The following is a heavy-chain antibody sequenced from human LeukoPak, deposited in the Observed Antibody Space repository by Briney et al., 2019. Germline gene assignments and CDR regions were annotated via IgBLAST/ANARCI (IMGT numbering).Heavy chain of an antibody. CDR3: ARVNYYGSGSYSLDY. J-gene: IGHJ4*02. D-gene: IGHD3-10*01. CDR1: GFTFSSYE. CDR2: ISSSSSTI. Sequence: GGSLRLSCAASGFTFSSYEMNWVRQAPGKGLEWVSYISSSSSTIYYADSVKGRFTISRDNAKNSLYLQMNSLRDEDTAVYYCARVNYYGSGSYSLDYWGQGTLVTVSS. V-gene: IGHV3-48*02.